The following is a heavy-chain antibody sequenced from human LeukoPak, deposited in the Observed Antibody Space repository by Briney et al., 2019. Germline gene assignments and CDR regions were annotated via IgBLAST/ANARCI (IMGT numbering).Heavy chain of an antibody. V-gene: IGHV3-64*01. CDR2: ISSDGGSP. CDR3: AREYCSGGRCQYYFDY. Sequence: GGSLRLSCAASGFTFSSYAMHWVRQAPEKGLEYVSGISSDGGSPLHVNSVKGRFTISRDNSKNTLYLQMGSLRAEDMAVYYCAREYCSGGRCQYYFDYWGQGTLVTVSS. CDR1: GFTFSSYA. J-gene: IGHJ4*02. D-gene: IGHD2-15*01.